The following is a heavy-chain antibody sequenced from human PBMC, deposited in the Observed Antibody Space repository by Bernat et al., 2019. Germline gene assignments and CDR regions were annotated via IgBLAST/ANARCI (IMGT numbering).Heavy chain of an antibody. CDR1: GFSLSSARMG. CDR2: IFSNDGK. V-gene: IGHV2-26*01. Sequence: QVTLKESGPVLVKPTETLTLACTVSGFSLSSARMGVSCIRQPPGKALEWLAQIFSNDGKSYSTPLKSRLTITKDTSKSQVVLTMTNVDHVDTATYYCARIRFLEWLFPYFDYWGQGILVTVSS. CDR3: ARIRFLEWLFPYFDY. D-gene: IGHD3-3*01. J-gene: IGHJ4*02.